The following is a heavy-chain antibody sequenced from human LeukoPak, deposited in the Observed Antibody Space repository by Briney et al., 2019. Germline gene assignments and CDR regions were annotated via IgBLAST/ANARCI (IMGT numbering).Heavy chain of an antibody. D-gene: IGHD2-2*03. CDR1: GGTFSSYA. V-gene: IGHV1-69*04. Sequence: SVKVCCNASGGTFSSYAISWVRHAPGQGLKWMGRIIPILGIANYAQKLQGRVTMTTDTSTSTAYMELRSLRSDDTAVYYCATGYCSSTNCRIDYWGQGTLVSVSS. J-gene: IGHJ4*02. CDR2: IIPILGIA. CDR3: ATGYCSSTNCRIDY.